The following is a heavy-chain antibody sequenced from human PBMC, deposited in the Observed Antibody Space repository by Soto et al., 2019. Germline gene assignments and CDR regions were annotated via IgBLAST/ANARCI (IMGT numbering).Heavy chain of an antibody. CDR3: AKELWAGSSWYATYDAFDI. V-gene: IGHV3-30*18. CDR1: GFTFSSYG. D-gene: IGHD6-13*01. Sequence: QVQLVESGGGVVQPGRSLRLSCAASGFTFSSYGMHWVRQAPGKGLEWVAVISYDGSNKYYADSVKGRFTISRDNSKNTRYLQMNSLRAEDTAVYYCAKELWAGSSWYATYDAFDIWGQGTMVTVSS. J-gene: IGHJ3*02. CDR2: ISYDGSNK.